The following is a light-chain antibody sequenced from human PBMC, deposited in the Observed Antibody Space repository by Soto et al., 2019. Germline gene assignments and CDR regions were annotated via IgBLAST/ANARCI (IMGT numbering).Light chain of an antibody. CDR1: QGLSSY. CDR2: STS. CDR3: QQLNTYPVT. V-gene: IGKV1-9*01. Sequence: DIQLTQSPSFLSASVGDRVTITCRASQGLSSYFAWYQQKVGKAPKLLLYSTSTLQSVFPSRFSGSGSGTDFTLTISSLQPEDVATYYCQQLNTYPVTFGGGNKVEIK. J-gene: IGKJ4*01.